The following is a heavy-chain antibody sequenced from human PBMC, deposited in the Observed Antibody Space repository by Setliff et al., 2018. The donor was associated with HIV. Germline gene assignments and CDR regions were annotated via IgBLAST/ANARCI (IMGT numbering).Heavy chain of an antibody. Sequence: GASVKVSCKASGYTFTSYYIHWVRQAPGQGLEWMGIINPSGTTTSYAQKFQGRITMTRDTSTTTVYMELSSLRSEDTAVYYCALPYCSAYYVDLYYLDYWGQGTLVTVSS. V-gene: IGHV1-46*01. D-gene: IGHD3-22*01. J-gene: IGHJ4*02. CDR3: ALPYCSAYYVDLYYLDY. CDR2: INPSGTTT. CDR1: GYTFTSYY.